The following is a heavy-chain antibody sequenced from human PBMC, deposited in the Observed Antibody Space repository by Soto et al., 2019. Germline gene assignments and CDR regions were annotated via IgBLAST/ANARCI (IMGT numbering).Heavy chain of an antibody. Sequence: QVQLQQSGPRLARPSGTLSLTCVVSGGSISSTNWWTWVRQTPGKGLEWIGEIYHTGSTKYNPSLKNRVTISLDKSNNQFPLNLKSVTAAETAVYYCATLPPRIVVVVLPIPSWGQGTLVTVSS. CDR1: GGSISSTNW. CDR3: ATLPPRIVVVVLPIPS. V-gene: IGHV4-4*02. D-gene: IGHD2-15*01. CDR2: IYHTGST. J-gene: IGHJ4*02.